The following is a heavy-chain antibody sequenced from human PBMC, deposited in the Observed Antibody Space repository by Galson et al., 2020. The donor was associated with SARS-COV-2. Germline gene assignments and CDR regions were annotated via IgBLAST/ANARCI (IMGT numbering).Heavy chain of an antibody. CDR2: INPNSGGT. CDR1: GYTFTGHY. D-gene: IGHD1-1*01. J-gene: IGHJ6*02. Sequence: ASVKVSCKASGYTFTGHYMHWVRQAPRQGLEWMGWINPNSGGTNYAQKFQGRVTMTRDTSISTAYMELSRLRSDDTAVYYCASRTTGTTRFYYYGMDVWGQGTTVTVSS. V-gene: IGHV1-2*02. CDR3: ASRTTGTTRFYYYGMDV.